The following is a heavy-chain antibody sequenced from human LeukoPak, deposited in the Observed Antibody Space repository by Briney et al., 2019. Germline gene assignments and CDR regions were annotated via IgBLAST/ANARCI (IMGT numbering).Heavy chain of an antibody. CDR2: ISSNGGST. D-gene: IGHD6-6*01. Sequence: GGSLRLSCAASGFTFSSYAMHWVRQAPGKGLEYVSAISSNGGSTYYANSVKGRFTISRDNSKNTLYLQMGSLRAEDMAVYYCAKFRYSSSVDWFDPWGQGTLVTVSS. V-gene: IGHV3-64*01. J-gene: IGHJ5*02. CDR1: GFTFSSYA. CDR3: AKFRYSSSVDWFDP.